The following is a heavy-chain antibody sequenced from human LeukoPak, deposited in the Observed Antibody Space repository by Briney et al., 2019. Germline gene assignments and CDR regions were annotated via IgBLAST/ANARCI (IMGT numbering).Heavy chain of an antibody. J-gene: IGHJ4*02. Sequence: SGGSLRLSCAAPGFTVSGTYMGWFGQAPGKGLEWVSVIYSGGSTYYADSVKGRFTISRDNSKNTLYLQMNSLRAEDTAVYYCGGGYDFSREYWGQGTLVTVSS. CDR3: GGGYDFSREY. V-gene: IGHV3-66*02. CDR2: IYSGGST. CDR1: GFTVSGTY. D-gene: IGHD5-12*01.